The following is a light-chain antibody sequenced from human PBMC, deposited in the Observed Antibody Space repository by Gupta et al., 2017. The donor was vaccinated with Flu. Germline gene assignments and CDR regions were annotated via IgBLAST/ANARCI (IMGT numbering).Light chain of an antibody. J-gene: IGKJ1*01. Sequence: DIQMTQSPSTLSASVGDRVTITCRSSQSISSWWAWYQQKPGKAPKLLIYKASSLERGVPSRFSGSGSGTEFTLTISSLQPDDFATYYCQQYNSYWTFGQGTKVEIK. CDR2: KAS. CDR1: QSISSW. V-gene: IGKV1-5*03. CDR3: QQYNSYWT.